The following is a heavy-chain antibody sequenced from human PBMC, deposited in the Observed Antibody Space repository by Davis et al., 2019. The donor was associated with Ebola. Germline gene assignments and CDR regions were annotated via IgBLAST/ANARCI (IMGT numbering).Heavy chain of an antibody. Sequence: GESLKISCAASGFTFSSYSMNWVRQAPGKGLEWVSSISSSSSYIYYADSVKGRFTISRDNAKNSLYLQMNSLRAEDTAVYYCARDLGFNWFDPWGQGTLVTVSS. CDR2: ISSSSSYI. J-gene: IGHJ5*02. CDR1: GFTFSSYS. CDR3: ARDLGFNWFDP. V-gene: IGHV3-21*01.